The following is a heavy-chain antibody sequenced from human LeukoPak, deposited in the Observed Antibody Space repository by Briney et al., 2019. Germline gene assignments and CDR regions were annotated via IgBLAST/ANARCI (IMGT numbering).Heavy chain of an antibody. CDR1: DASFSRYY. D-gene: IGHD2-15*01. V-gene: IGHV4-4*07. CDR2: IHSTGNT. Sequence: PSEALSLTCNVSDASFSRYYWTWVRQPAGKGLEWIGRIHSTGNTNYNPSFKGRVTMSLDMSRNHFFLNLNSVTAADSAIYYCARGDWVVAGYFDFWGQGILVTVSP. CDR3: ARGDWVVAGYFDF. J-gene: IGHJ4*02.